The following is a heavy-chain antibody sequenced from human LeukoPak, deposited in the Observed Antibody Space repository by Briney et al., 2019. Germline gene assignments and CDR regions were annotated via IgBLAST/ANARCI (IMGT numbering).Heavy chain of an antibody. CDR2: IYSGGST. V-gene: IGHV3-53*01. CDR3: AREDYGDYYYGMDV. D-gene: IGHD4-17*01. J-gene: IGHJ6*02. Sequence: GRSLRLSCAASGFTVSSNYMSWVRQAPGKGLEWVSVIYSGGSTYYADSVKGRFTISRDNSKNTLYLQMNSLRAEDTAVYYCAREDYGDYYYGMDVWGQGTTVTVSS. CDR1: GFTVSSNY.